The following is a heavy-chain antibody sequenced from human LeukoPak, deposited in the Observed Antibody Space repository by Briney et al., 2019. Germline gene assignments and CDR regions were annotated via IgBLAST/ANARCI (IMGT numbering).Heavy chain of an antibody. J-gene: IGHJ4*02. V-gene: IGHV4-38-2*01. Sequence: SETLSLTCAVSGYSIRSGDYWGWNRQSPGKGLEWIGSIYHSGSTHYNPSLKSRVTISVDTSKNQFSLMLSSVTAADTAVYYCARNRSVTTTPGFDHWGQGTLVTVSS. CDR3: ARNRSVTTTPGFDH. CDR2: IYHSGST. CDR1: GYSIRSGDY. D-gene: IGHD4-17*01.